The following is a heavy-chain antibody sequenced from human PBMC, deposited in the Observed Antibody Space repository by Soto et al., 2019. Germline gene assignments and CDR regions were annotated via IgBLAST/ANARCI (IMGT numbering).Heavy chain of an antibody. V-gene: IGHV4-34*01. CDR2: INHSGST. CDR1: GGSFSGYY. J-gene: IGHJ4*02. Sequence: SETLSLTCAVYGGSFSGYYWSWIRQPPGKGLEWIGEINHSGSTNYNPSLKSRVTISVDTSKNQFSLKLSSVTAADTAVYYCARTYSGKKGPLHYWGQGTLVTVSS. D-gene: IGHD1-26*01. CDR3: ARTYSGKKGPLHY.